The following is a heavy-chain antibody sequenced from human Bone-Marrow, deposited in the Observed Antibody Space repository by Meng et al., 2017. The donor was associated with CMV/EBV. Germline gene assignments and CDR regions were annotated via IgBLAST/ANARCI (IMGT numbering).Heavy chain of an antibody. V-gene: IGHV4-39*06. D-gene: IGHD6-13*01. Sequence: SCTVAGDSISSNTYYWGWIRQPPGKGLEWIASIHHTGSTYYNPSLTSRVTMSVARWKNHFALKLNSVTAADTAVYYGARHTSAWYRPGYYFDYWGQGTLVTVSS. J-gene: IGHJ4*02. CDR3: ARHTSAWYRPGYYFDY. CDR2: IHHTGST. CDR1: GDSISSNTYY.